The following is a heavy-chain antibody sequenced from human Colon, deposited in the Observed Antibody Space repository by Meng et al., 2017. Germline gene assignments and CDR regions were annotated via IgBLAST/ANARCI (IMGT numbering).Heavy chain of an antibody. J-gene: IGHJ4*02. Sequence: QVQLQESGPGLVKPSQTLSLTCTISNGSINSADYYWNWIRQPPGKGPEWLGYIHSSGNTYYTPSLKSRLAMSLDTSKNQFSLRLTSVTAADTAVYYCARNPVIPDARTFDFWGQGARVTVSS. D-gene: IGHD2-2*01. V-gene: IGHV4-30-4*01. CDR2: IHSSGNT. CDR1: NGSINSADYY. CDR3: ARNPVIPDARTFDF.